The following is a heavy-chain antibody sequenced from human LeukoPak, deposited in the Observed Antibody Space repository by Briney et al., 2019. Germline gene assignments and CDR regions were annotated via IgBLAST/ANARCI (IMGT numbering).Heavy chain of an antibody. CDR3: ARLPLQPSSKPGWFDP. D-gene: IGHD2-2*01. CDR1: GGSISSGGYY. J-gene: IGHJ5*02. V-gene: IGHV4-30-2*01. CDR2: IYHSGNT. Sequence: PSETLSLTCTVSGGSISSGGYYWSWIRQPPGKGLEWIGYIYHSGNTYYNPSLKSRVTISVDTSKNQFSLKLSSVTAADTAVYYCARLPLQPSSKPGWFDPWGQGTLVTVSS.